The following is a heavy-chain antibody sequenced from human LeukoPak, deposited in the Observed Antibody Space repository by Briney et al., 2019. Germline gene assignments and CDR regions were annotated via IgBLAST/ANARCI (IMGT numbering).Heavy chain of an antibody. CDR2: ISSSSAYM. CDR1: GFTFSSYS. CDR3: AKKMDDAFDI. Sequence: KSGGSLRLSCAASGFTFSSYSMNWVRQAPGKGLEWVSFISSSSAYMSYTDSVKGRFTISRDNAKNSLYLQMNNLRAEDTSVYYCAKKMDDAFDIWGQGTMVTVSS. J-gene: IGHJ3*02. D-gene: IGHD5-24*01. V-gene: IGHV3-21*01.